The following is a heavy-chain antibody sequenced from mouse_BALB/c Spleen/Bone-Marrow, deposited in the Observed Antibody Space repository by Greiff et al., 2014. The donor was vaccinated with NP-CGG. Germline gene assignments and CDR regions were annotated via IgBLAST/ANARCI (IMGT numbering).Heavy chain of an antibody. V-gene: IGHV2-9*02. CDR3: ARITTATGAMDY. Sequence: VKLMESGPGLVAPSQSLSITCTVSGFSLTSYGVHWVRQPPGKGLEWLGVIWAGGSTNYNSALMSRLSISKDNSKSQVFLRMNSLQTDDTAIYYCARITTATGAMDYWGQGTSLTVSS. CDR1: GFSLTSYG. CDR2: IWAGGST. D-gene: IGHD1-2*01. J-gene: IGHJ4*01.